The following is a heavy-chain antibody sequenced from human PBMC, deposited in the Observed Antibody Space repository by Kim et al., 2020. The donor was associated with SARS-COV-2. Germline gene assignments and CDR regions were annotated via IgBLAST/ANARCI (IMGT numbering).Heavy chain of an antibody. D-gene: IGHD3-22*01. Sequence: GGSLRLSCAAAGFMFEDYAMHWVRQTPGKGLEWVSGIRRNSGSIGYADAVKGRFTISRDNAKNSLYLQMNSLRAEDTALYYCAKGAQYYFASSGYYFDYWGQGTLVTVSS. CDR3: AKGAQYYFASSGYYFDY. J-gene: IGHJ4*02. CDR1: GFMFEDYA. CDR2: IRRNSGSI. V-gene: IGHV3-9*01.